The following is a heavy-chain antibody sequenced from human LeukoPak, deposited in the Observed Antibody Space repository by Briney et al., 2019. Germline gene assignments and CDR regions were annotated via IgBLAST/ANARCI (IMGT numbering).Heavy chain of an antibody. CDR3: TRAAGYSSGWYKGGFDY. CDR1: GFTFSSYG. J-gene: IGHJ4*02. D-gene: IGHD6-19*01. Sequence: GRSLRLSCAASGFTFSSYGMHWVRQAPGKGLEWVGFIRSKAYGGKTEYAASVKGRFTISRDDSKSIAYLQMNSLKTEDTAVYYCTRAAGYSSGWYKGGFDYWGQGTLVTVPS. V-gene: IGHV3-49*04. CDR2: IRSKAYGGKT.